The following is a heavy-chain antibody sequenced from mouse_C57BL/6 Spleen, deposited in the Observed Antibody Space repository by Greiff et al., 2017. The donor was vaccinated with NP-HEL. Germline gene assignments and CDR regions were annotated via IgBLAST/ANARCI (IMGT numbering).Heavy chain of an antibody. CDR3: ARSTTVVARVYFDY. Sequence: LQESGAELARPGASVKMSCKASGYTFTSYTMHWVKQRPGQGLEWIGYINPSSGYTKYNQKFKDKATLTADKSSSTAYMQLSSLTSEDSAVYYCARSTTVVARVYFDYWGQGTTLTVSS. D-gene: IGHD1-1*01. CDR2: INPSSGYT. V-gene: IGHV1-4*01. CDR1: GYTFTSYT. J-gene: IGHJ2*01.